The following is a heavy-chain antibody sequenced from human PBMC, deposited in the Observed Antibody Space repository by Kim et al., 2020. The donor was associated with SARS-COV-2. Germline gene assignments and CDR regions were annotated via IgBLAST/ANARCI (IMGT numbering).Heavy chain of an antibody. J-gene: IGHJ4*02. Sequence: NSPALKSRVTISRDTSENRFSLKLASVPAADTAVYYCARGTQTGTTSLTFWGQGTLVTVSS. V-gene: IGHV4-39*01. CDR3: ARGTQTGTTSLTF. D-gene: IGHD1-7*01.